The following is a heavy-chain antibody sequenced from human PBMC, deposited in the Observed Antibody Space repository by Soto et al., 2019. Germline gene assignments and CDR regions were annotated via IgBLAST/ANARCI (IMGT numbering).Heavy chain of an antibody. CDR2: IWYDGSNK. Sequence: QVQLVESGGGVVQPGRSLRLSCAASGFIFSTYGMHRVRHAPGKGLEWVAVIWYDGSNKYYADSVKGRFTISRDNSKNTLYLQMNSLRAEDTAVYYCARPVGPYDYWGQGTLVTVSS. J-gene: IGHJ4*02. CDR1: GFIFSTYG. CDR3: ARPVGPYDY. V-gene: IGHV3-33*01. D-gene: IGHD1-26*01.